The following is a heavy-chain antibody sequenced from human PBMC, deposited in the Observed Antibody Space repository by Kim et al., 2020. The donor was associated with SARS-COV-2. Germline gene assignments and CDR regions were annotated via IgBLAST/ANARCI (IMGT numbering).Heavy chain of an antibody. Sequence: GGSLRLSCAASGFTFSNYSMTWIRQAPGKGLEWVSHISEAGTYKKYADSVKGRFTITRDNAKTSRYLQMNSLRAEDTAVYYCAKEIVTGSGAAFDIWGQGAVVTVSS. J-gene: IGHJ3*02. CDR1: GFTFSNYS. CDR2: ISEAGTYK. CDR3: AKEIVTGSGAAFDI. D-gene: IGHD3-10*01. V-gene: IGHV3-11*05.